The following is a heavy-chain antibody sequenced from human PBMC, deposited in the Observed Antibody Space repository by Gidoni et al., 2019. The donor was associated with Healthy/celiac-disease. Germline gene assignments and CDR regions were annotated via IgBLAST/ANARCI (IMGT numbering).Heavy chain of an antibody. CDR2: INPNSGGT. CDR3: AREYGDYVYDY. V-gene: IGHV1-2*02. D-gene: IGHD4-17*01. Sequence: VRQAPGQGLEWMGWINPNSGGTNYAQKFQGRVTMTRDTSISTAYMELSRLRSDDTAVYYCAREYGDYVYDYWGQGTLVTVSS. J-gene: IGHJ4*02.